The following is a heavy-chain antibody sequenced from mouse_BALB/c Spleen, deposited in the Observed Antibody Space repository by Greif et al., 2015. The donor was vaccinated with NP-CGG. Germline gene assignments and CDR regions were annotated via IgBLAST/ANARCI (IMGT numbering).Heavy chain of an antibody. D-gene: IGHD2-10*01. CDR3: ASPAYYGNYDAMDY. CDR1: GFAFSSYD. J-gene: IGHJ4*01. CDR2: ISSGGGST. Sequence: EVMLVESGGGLVKPGGSLKLSCAASGFAFSSYDMSWVRQTPEKRLEWVAYISSGGGSTYYPDTVKGRFTISRDNAKNTLYLQMSSLKSEDTAMYYCASPAYYGNYDAMDYWGQGTSVTVSS. V-gene: IGHV5-12-1*01.